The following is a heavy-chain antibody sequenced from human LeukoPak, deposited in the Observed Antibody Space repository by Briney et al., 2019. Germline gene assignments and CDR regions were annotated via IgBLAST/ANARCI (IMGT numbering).Heavy chain of an antibody. CDR3: ARDDWDLPFDY. J-gene: IGHJ4*02. V-gene: IGHV3-21*01. Sequence: GGSLRLSCAASGFTFSSYSMNWVRQAPGKGLEWVSSISSSSSYIYYADSVKGRFTISRDNAKNSLNLQMNSLRAEDTAVYYCARDDWDLPFDYWGQGTLVTVSS. D-gene: IGHD1-26*01. CDR2: ISSSSSYI. CDR1: GFTFSSYS.